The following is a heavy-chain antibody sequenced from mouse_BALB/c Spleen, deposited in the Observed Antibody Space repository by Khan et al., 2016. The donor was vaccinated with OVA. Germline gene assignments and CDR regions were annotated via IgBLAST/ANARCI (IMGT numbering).Heavy chain of an antibody. CDR1: GFTFSTYG. J-gene: IGHJ3*01. Sequence: DVQLVESGGDLVKPGGSLKLSCAASGFTFSTYGMSWVRQTLDKRLEWVATVSTGGGYTYYPDSVKGRFTISRDNAKNTLYLQMSGLKSEDTAMFYCTRLAYYYDSEGFAYWGQGTLVTVSA. CDR2: VSTGGGYT. CDR3: TRLAYYYDSEGFAY. V-gene: IGHV5-6*01. D-gene: IGHD1-1*01.